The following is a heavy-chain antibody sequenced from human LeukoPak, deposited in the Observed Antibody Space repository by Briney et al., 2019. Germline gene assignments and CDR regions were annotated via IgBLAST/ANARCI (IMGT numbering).Heavy chain of an antibody. CDR3: ARGPNRWWVVSRNWGMDV. J-gene: IGHJ6*02. D-gene: IGHD2-15*01. CDR1: GLSTGDNS. V-gene: IGHV3-43*01. Sequence: SGGSLRLSCAASGLSTGDNSMHWVRQAPGKGLEWVSLISWDESTTYYSDSVKGRFTVSRDSSKNSLHLQTNSLRTEDTALYYCARGPNRWWVVSRNWGMDVWGQGTTVTVSS. CDR2: ISWDESTT.